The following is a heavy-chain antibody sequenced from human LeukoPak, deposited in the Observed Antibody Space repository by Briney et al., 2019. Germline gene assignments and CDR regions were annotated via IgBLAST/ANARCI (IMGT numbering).Heavy chain of an antibody. CDR2: VSYSGGST. D-gene: IGHD2/OR15-2a*01. Sequence: LGGSLRLSCAASGFTFSNYAMHSVRQPPGKGLESVSGVSYSGGSTYYANSVKGRFTISRDNSKNTLNLQMGSLRTEDMAVYYCARGAVGISRRGGFDIWGQGTMVTVSS. CDR1: GFTFSNYA. V-gene: IGHV3-64*01. J-gene: IGHJ3*02. CDR3: ARGAVGISRRGGFDI.